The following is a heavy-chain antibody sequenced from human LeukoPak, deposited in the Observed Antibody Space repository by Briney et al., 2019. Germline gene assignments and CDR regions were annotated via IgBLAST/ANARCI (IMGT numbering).Heavy chain of an antibody. CDR1: GYTFTSYD. CDR3: ARYQRYYYGSGSYYKISYMDV. V-gene: IGHV1-8*01. D-gene: IGHD3-10*01. CDR2: MNPNSGNT. Sequence: ASVKVSCKASGYTFTSYDINWVRQATGQGLEWMGWMNPNSGNTGYAQKFQGRVTMTRNTSISTAYMELSSLRSDDTAVYYCARYQRYYYGSGSYYKISYMDVWGKGTTVTISS. J-gene: IGHJ6*03.